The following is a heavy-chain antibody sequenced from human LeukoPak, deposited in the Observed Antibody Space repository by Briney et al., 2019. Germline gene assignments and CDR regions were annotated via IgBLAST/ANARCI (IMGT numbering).Heavy chain of an antibody. J-gene: IGHJ4*02. Sequence: ASVKVSCKASGYTFINHAIHWVRQAPGQGLEWMGWISAYNGDTNYAQNLQGRVFMTTDTSTNTAYMELRSLRSDDTAVYYCARDLSLYYYDTSGWGSLWGQGTLVAVSS. CDR3: ARDLSLYYYDTSGWGSL. CDR2: ISAYNGDT. V-gene: IGHV1-18*01. CDR1: GYTFINHA. D-gene: IGHD3-22*01.